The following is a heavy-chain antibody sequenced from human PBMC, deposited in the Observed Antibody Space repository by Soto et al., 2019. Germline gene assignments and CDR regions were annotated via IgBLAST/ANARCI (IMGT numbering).Heavy chain of an antibody. CDR3: ARESWRYFDY. CDR1: GFTFSSYA. Sequence: QVQLVESGGGVVQPGRSLRLSCAASGFTFSSYAMHWVRQAPGQGLEWVAVISYDGSNKYYADSVKGRFTISRDNSKNTLYLQMNSLRAEDTAVYYCARESWRYFDYWGQGTLVTVSS. D-gene: IGHD5-12*01. J-gene: IGHJ4*02. V-gene: IGHV3-30-3*01. CDR2: ISYDGSNK.